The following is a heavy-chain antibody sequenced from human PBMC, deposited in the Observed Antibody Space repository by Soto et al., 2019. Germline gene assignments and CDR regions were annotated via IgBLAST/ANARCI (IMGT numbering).Heavy chain of an antibody. CDR1: GFTFSSYW. CDR3: VSGGMLATFDY. D-gene: IGHD5-12*01. CDR2: VNSDGSTT. V-gene: IGHV3-74*01. J-gene: IGHJ4*02. Sequence: GGSLRLSCAASGFTFSSYWMHWVRQAPGKRLVWVSRVNSDGSTTTYADSVKGRFTISRDNAKNTLSLQMSRLRAEDTAVYYCVSGGMLATFDYWGQGTLVTVSS.